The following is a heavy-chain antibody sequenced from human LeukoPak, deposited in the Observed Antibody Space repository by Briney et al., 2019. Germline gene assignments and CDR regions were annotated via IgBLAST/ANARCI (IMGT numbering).Heavy chain of an antibody. Sequence: AGGSLRLSCAAAGFTISDHYMDWVRQAPGKGLEWVGRTRNKANSYTTQYAASVKGRFTISRDDSKNSLYLQMNSLKTEDTAVYYCARGRYSYFWGQGTLVTVSS. CDR2: TRNKANSYTT. CDR3: ARGRYSYF. J-gene: IGHJ4*02. D-gene: IGHD5-18*01. V-gene: IGHV3-72*01. CDR1: GFTISDHY.